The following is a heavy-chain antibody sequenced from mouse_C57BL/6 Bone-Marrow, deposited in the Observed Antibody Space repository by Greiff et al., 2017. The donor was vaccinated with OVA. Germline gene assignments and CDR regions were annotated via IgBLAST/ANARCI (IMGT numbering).Heavy chain of an antibody. CDR1: GYTFTSYW. J-gene: IGHJ1*03. CDR2: INPSSGYT. V-gene: IGHV1-7*01. Sequence: QVQLKESGAELAKPGASVKLSCKASGYTFTSYWMHWVKQRPGQGLEWIGYINPSSGYTKYNQKFKDKATLTADKSSSTAYMQPSSLTYEDSAVYYCARRGLPLYWYFDVWGTGTTVTVSS. CDR3: ARRGLPLYWYFDV.